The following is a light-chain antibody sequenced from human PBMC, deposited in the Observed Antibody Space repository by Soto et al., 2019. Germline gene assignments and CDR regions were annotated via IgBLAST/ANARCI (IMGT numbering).Light chain of an antibody. Sequence: EIVLTQSPGTLSLSPGERATLSCRASQSVSSSYLAWYQQKPGQAPRLLIYGASSRATGIPDRFSGSGSGTDFTLTISRLEPEDFVVYYCQQWDTFGQGTKLEIK. V-gene: IGKV3-20*01. J-gene: IGKJ2*01. CDR1: QSVSSSY. CDR2: GAS. CDR3: QQWDT.